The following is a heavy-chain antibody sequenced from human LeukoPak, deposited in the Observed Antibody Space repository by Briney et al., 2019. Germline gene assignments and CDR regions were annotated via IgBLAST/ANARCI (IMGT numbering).Heavy chain of an antibody. CDR2: ISGSGGST. Sequence: GGSLRLSCAASGFTFSSCAMSWVRQAPGKGLEWVSAISGSGGSTYYADSVKGRFTISRDNSKNTLYLQMNSLRAEDTAVYYCAKDREQWLVPQLMAYYYGMDVWGQGTTVTVSS. J-gene: IGHJ6*02. V-gene: IGHV3-23*01. CDR1: GFTFSSCA. D-gene: IGHD6-19*01. CDR3: AKDREQWLVPQLMAYYYGMDV.